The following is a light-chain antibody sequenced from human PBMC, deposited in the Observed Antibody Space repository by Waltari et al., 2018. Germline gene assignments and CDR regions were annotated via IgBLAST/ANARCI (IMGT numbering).Light chain of an antibody. CDR2: WAS. V-gene: IGKV4-1*01. CDR3: QQYYSTPWT. J-gene: IGKJ1*01. Sequence: SVLYSSNKKNDLAWYQQKPGQPPKLLIYWASTRESGVPDRFSGSGSGTDFTLTISSLQAEDVAVYYCQQYYSTPWTFGQGTKVEIK. CDR1: SVLYSSNKKND.